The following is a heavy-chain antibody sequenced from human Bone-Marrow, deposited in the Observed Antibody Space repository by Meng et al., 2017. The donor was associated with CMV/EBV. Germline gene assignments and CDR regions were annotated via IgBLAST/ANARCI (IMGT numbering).Heavy chain of an antibody. CDR3: ARDHYYDSSGYSNAVDI. D-gene: IGHD3-22*01. CDR1: GYTFNSYG. CDR2: ISAHNGKT. J-gene: IGHJ3*02. Sequence: ASVKVSCKGSGYTFNSYGISWVRQAPGQGVEWMGWISAHNGKTKYAQRVQGRLTLTTDTSTSTAYMDLRSLRSDDTAVYYCARDHYYDSSGYSNAVDIWGQGTMVTVSS. V-gene: IGHV1-18*01.